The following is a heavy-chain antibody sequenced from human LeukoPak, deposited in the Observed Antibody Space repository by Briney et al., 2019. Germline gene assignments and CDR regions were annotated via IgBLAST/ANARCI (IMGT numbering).Heavy chain of an antibody. J-gene: IGHJ6*03. CDR2: IKQDGSEK. CDR3: ARGLTGYSSSWSGAVVYHYYMDV. D-gene: IGHD6-13*01. Sequence: GGSLRLSCAASGFTFSSYWMSWVRQAPGKGPEWVANIKQDGSEKYYVDSVKGRFTISRDNAKNSLYLQMNSLRAEDTAVYYCARGLTGYSSSWSGAVVYHYYMDVWGKGTTVAVSS. V-gene: IGHV3-7*01. CDR1: GFTFSSYW.